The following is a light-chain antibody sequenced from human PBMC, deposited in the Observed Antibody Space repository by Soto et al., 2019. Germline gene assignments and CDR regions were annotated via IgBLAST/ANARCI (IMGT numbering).Light chain of an antibody. CDR2: DAS. V-gene: IGKV1-33*01. Sequence: DIQMTQSPPSLSASVGDRVTITCQASQDISNYLNWYQQKPGKAPKLLIYDASNLETGVPSSLSGSGSGTDFTFTISSPQPEDIATYYCQHYDSLPPLTFGGGAKVEIK. J-gene: IGKJ4*01. CDR1: QDISNY. CDR3: QHYDSLPPLT.